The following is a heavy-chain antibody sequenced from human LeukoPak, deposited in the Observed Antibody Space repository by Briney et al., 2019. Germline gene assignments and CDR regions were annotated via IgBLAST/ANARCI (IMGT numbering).Heavy chain of an antibody. V-gene: IGHV5-51*01. CDR1: GYIFTNYW. D-gene: IGHD3-10*01. Sequence: GESLKISCKGSGYIFTNYWIGWVRQMPGKGLEWMGIIYPGDSDTRYNPSFQGQVTISADKSIRTAYVQWSSLKASDTAMYYCARSDQLRWFGEARRPYYYGMDVWGQGTAVTVSS. CDR2: IYPGDSDT. J-gene: IGHJ6*02. CDR3: ARSDQLRWFGEARRPYYYGMDV.